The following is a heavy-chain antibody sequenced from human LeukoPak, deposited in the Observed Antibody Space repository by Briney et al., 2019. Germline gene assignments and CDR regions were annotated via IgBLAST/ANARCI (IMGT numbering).Heavy chain of an antibody. CDR3: ARRDQSNWFDP. CDR2: IYYSGST. J-gene: IGHJ5*02. Sequence: KPSETLSLTCTVSGGSISSSSYYWGWIRQSPGKGLEWIGSIYYSGSTYYNPSLKSRVTISVDTSKNQFSLKLSSVTAADTAVYHCARRDQSNWFDPWGQGTLVTVSS. V-gene: IGHV4-39*01. CDR1: GGSISSSSYY.